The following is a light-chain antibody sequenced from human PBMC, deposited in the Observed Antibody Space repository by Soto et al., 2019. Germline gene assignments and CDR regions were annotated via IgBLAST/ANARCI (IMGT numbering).Light chain of an antibody. Sequence: EIVLTQSPATLSLSPGETATLSCRASHRVSSYLAWYQQKPGQAPRLLIYSTSTRATGIPARFSGSGSGTEFTLTISSLQSEDFAVYYCQQYNNWPLTFGGGTKVEIK. V-gene: IGKV3-15*01. CDR2: STS. CDR1: HRVSSY. J-gene: IGKJ4*02. CDR3: QQYNNWPLT.